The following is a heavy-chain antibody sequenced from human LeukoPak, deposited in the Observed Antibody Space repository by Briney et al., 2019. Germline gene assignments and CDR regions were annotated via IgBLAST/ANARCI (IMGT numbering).Heavy chain of an antibody. D-gene: IGHD6-19*01. CDR2: IWNDGSNK. V-gene: IGHV3-33*01. J-gene: IGHJ4*02. CDR1: GFTFSTYG. Sequence: GGSLRLSCAASGFTFSTYGMHWVRHAPGKGLEWVAVIWNDGSNKYCADSVKGRFTISRDNSKNTLYLQMNSLRVEDTAVYYCARDLGGWPFDYWGQGTLVTVSS. CDR3: ARDLGGWPFDY.